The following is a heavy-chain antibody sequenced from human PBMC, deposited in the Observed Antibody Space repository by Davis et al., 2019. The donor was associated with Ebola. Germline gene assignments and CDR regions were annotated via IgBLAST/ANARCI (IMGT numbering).Heavy chain of an antibody. J-gene: IGHJ5*02. V-gene: IGHV4-34*01. CDR1: GGSFSGYY. CDR2: INHSGST. CDR3: ARDRYDFWSGYHTAFDP. D-gene: IGHD3-3*01. Sequence: MPGGSLRLSCAVYGGSFSGYYWSWIRQPPGKGLEWIGEINHSGSTNYNPSLKSRVTISVDTSKNQFSLKLSSVTAADTAVYYCARDRYDFWSGYHTAFDPWGQGTLVTVSS.